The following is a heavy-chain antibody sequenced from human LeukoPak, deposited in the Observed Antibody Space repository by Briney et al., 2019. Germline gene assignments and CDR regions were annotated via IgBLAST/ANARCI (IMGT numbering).Heavy chain of an antibody. CDR1: GFSVSGNY. V-gene: IGHV3-53*01. D-gene: IGHD6-19*01. CDR3: ARDSHEAVASFDL. Sequence: GGSLRLSCAASGFSVSGNYMSWVRQAPGEGLEWVSVIYGVGTTYYADSVKGRFTISRDNSKKTLYLQMNSLRVDDTALYYCARDSHEAVASFDLWGQGTMVTVSS. J-gene: IGHJ3*01. CDR2: IYGVGTT.